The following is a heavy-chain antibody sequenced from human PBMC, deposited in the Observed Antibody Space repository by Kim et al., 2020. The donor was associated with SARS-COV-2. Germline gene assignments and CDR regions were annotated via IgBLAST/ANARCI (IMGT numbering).Heavy chain of an antibody. CDR2: ITWNGGSV. CDR1: GFNFGDFA. D-gene: IGHD3-22*01. J-gene: IGHJ3*01. Sequence: GGSLRLSCTASGFNFGDFAMHWVRQAPGKGLEWVSSITWNGGSVDYADSVEGRFAISRDNARNSLFLQMNSLTTDDTAFYYCAKDYDNDDEGLWGRGTLVTVSS. V-gene: IGHV3-9*01. CDR3: AKDYDNDDEGL.